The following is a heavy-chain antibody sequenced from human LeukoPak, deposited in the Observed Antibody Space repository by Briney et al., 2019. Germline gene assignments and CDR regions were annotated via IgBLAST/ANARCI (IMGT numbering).Heavy chain of an antibody. CDR3: AAGAYYDSSGYYS. Sequence: SVKVSCKASGFTFTSSAVQWVRQARGQRLEWIGWIVVGSGNTNYAQKFQERVTITRDMSTSTAYMELSSLRSEDTAVYYCAAGAYYDSSGYYSWGQGTLVAVSS. D-gene: IGHD3-22*01. V-gene: IGHV1-58*01. CDR2: IVVGSGNT. CDR1: GFTFTSSA. J-gene: IGHJ4*02.